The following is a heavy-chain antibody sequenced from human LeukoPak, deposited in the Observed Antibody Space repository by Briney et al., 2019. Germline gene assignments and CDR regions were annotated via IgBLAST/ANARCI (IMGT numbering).Heavy chain of an antibody. D-gene: IGHD3-22*01. J-gene: IGHJ4*02. Sequence: ASVKVSCKASGYTFTSYGISWVRQAPGQGLEWMGWISAYNGNTNYAQKFQGRVTMTRDTSISTAYMELSRLRSDDTAVYYCARDERYDSSGYPFDYWGQGTLVTVSS. V-gene: IGHV1-18*01. CDR3: ARDERYDSSGYPFDY. CDR1: GYTFTSYG. CDR2: ISAYNGNT.